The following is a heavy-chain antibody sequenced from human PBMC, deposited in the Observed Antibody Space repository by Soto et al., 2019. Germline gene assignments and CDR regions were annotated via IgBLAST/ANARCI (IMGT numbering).Heavy chain of an antibody. CDR1: GLPFSSTD. V-gene: IGHV3-23*01. D-gene: IGHD1-26*01. CDR3: AREAIRGPAAMKTY. Sequence: GGSLRLSCAASGLPFSSTDMTWVRQAPGKGLEWVSTFDGSGGTTYSADSVKGRFTISRDNSINTVFLQMNSPRAADTAVYHCAREAIRGPAAMKTYWGLGTLVTVSS. J-gene: IGHJ4*02. CDR2: FDGSGGTT.